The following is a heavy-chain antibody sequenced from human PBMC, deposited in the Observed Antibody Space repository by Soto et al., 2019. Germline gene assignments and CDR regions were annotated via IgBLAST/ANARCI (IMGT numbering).Heavy chain of an antibody. CDR3: ARREGSGIDY. Sequence: QVQLQESGPGLVKPSETLSLTCTVSGGSISSYYWSWIRQPPGKGLEWIGYIYYSGATNYNPSLKSRVTISVDTSKNQFSLKLSSVAAADTAVYYCARREGSGIDYWGQGTLVTVSS. CDR2: IYYSGAT. D-gene: IGHD3-10*01. V-gene: IGHV4-59*08. CDR1: GGSISSYY. J-gene: IGHJ4*02.